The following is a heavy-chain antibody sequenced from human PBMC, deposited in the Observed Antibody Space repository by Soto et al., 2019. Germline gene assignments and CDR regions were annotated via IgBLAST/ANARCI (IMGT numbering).Heavy chain of an antibody. Sequence: GGSLRLSCAASGFTFSSYWMHWVRQAPWKGLVWVSRINSDGSSTSYADSVKGRFTISRDNAKNTLYLQMNSLRAEDTAMYYCARERDTTGYILRYWGRGTLVTVYS. CDR3: ARERDTTGYILRY. V-gene: IGHV3-74*01. CDR2: INSDGSST. D-gene: IGHD3-9*01. J-gene: IGHJ4*02. CDR1: GFTFSSYW.